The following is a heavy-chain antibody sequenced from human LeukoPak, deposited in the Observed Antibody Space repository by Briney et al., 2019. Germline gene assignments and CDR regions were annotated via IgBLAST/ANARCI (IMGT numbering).Heavy chain of an antibody. D-gene: IGHD3-10*01. CDR1: GFTFSSYA. Sequence: GGSLRLSCAASGFTFSSYAMSWVRQAPGKGLEWVSAISGSGGSTYYADSVKGRFTISRDNSKNTLYLQMNSLRVEDTAVYYCANPYYYGSGSYYPFDYWGQGTLVTVSS. J-gene: IGHJ4*02. V-gene: IGHV3-23*01. CDR3: ANPYYYGSGSYYPFDY. CDR2: ISGSGGST.